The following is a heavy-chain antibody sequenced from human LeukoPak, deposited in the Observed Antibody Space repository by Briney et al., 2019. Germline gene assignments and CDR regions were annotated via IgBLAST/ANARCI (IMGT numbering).Heavy chain of an antibody. Sequence: GGSLRLSWAASGFTFSSYEMNWVRQAPGKGLEWVSYISSSGSTIYYADSVKGRFTISRDNAKNSLYLQMNSLRAEDTAVYYCARVGWYGYFDYWGQGTLVTVSS. V-gene: IGHV3-48*03. J-gene: IGHJ4*02. CDR3: ARVGWYGYFDY. CDR2: ISSSGSTI. CDR1: GFTFSSYE. D-gene: IGHD6-19*01.